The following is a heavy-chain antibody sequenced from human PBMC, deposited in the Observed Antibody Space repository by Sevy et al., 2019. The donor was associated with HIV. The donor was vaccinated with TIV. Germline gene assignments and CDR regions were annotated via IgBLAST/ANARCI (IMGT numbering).Heavy chain of an antibody. CDR2: IKSKGSGGTI. J-gene: IGHJ4*02. Sequence: GGSLRLSCGVSGITFRDAWMSWVRQAPGKGLEWIGRIKSKGSGGTIAYAAPVKGRFIISRDDSKNMMYLQMNRLSIDEAAVYYCGWVTLSSGFTGHWGQGTLVTVSS. D-gene: IGHD3-10*02. CDR3: GWVTLSSGFTGH. V-gene: IGHV3-15*01. CDR1: GITFRDAW.